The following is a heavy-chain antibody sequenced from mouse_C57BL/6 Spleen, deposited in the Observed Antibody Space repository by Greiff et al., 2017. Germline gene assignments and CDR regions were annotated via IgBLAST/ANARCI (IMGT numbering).Heavy chain of an antibody. CDR3: ARNYYGSRTYYFDY. CDR2: IDPSDSET. CDR1: GYTFTSYW. D-gene: IGHD1-1*01. V-gene: IGHV1-52*01. J-gene: IGHJ2*01. Sequence: QVQLQQPGAELVRPGSSVKLSCKASGYTFTSYWMHWVKQRPIQGLEWIGNIDPSDSETHYNQKFKDKATLTVDKSSSTAYMQLSSLTSEDSAVYYCARNYYGSRTYYFDYWVQGTTLTVSS.